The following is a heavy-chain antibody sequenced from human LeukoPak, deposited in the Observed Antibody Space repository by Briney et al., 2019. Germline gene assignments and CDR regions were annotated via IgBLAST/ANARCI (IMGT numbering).Heavy chain of an antibody. V-gene: IGHV3-23*01. Sequence: GGSLRLSCAASGFTFSSYAMSWVRQAPGKGLEWVSGFSGSGGSTYYADSAKGRFTISRDNSKNTLYLQMNSLRAEDTAVYYCAKDRWSGITGFDYWGQGTLVTVSS. CDR2: FSGSGGST. J-gene: IGHJ4*02. CDR3: AKDRWSGITGFDY. D-gene: IGHD1-7*01. CDR1: GFTFSSYA.